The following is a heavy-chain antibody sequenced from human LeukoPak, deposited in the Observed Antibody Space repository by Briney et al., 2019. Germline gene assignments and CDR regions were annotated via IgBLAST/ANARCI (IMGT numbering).Heavy chain of an antibody. J-gene: IGHJ4*02. D-gene: IGHD6-19*01. CDR3: ARGWGSSGWFDYFDY. V-gene: IGHV4-59*01. CDR2: IYYSGSA. CDR1: GGSISSYY. Sequence: SETLSLTCTVSGGSISSYYWSWIRQPPGKGLEWIGYIYYSGSANYNPSLKGRVTISVDTSKNQFFLKLSSVTAADTAVYYCARGWGSSGWFDYFDYWGQGTLVTVSS.